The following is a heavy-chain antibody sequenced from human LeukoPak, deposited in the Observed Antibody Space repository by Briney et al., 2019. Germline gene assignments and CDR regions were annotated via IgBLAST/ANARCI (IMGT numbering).Heavy chain of an antibody. Sequence: KASETLSLTCTVSGGSISSYYWSWIRQPPGKGLEWIGYIYYSGSTNYNPSLKSRVTISVDTSKNQISLKLSSVTAADTAVYYCARERLLWFGDRWFDPWGQGTLVTVSS. J-gene: IGHJ5*02. CDR1: GGSISSYY. V-gene: IGHV4-59*12. CDR2: IYYSGST. D-gene: IGHD3-10*01. CDR3: ARERLLWFGDRWFDP.